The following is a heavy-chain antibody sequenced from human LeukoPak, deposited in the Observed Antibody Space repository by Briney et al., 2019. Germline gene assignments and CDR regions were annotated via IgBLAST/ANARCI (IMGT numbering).Heavy chain of an antibody. V-gene: IGHV4-31*03. Sequence: PSQTLSLTCIVSGGSISSGGYYWSWIRQHPGKGLEWIGYIYYSGTTDYNSSLKSRLTMSVDTSKNQFSLKLSSVTAADTAVYYCARKANCISGSCRYFDYWGQGTPVTVSS. CDR1: GGSISSGGYY. D-gene: IGHD2-21*01. J-gene: IGHJ4*02. CDR3: ARKANCISGSCRYFDY. CDR2: IYYSGTT.